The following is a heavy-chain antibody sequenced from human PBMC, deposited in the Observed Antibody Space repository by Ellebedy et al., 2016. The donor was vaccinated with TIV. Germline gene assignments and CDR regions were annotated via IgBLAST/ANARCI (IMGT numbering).Heavy chain of an antibody. V-gene: IGHV3-30-3*01. D-gene: IGHD3-22*01. CDR3: ARDRYYFDSSGYYDH. CDR1: GFPFSNYD. CDR2: ISYDGNNK. J-gene: IGHJ4*02. Sequence: GESLKISXAASGFPFSNYDMHWVRQAPGKGLEWVAIISYDGNNKYYADSVKGRFTISRDNSKNTLYLQMNSLRAEDSAVYYCARDRYYFDSSGYYDHWGQGTLVTVSS.